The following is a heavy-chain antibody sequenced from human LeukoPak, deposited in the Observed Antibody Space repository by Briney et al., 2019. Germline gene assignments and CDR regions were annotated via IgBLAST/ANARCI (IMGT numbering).Heavy chain of an antibody. V-gene: IGHV3-66*01. Sequence: PGGSLRLSCAASGFTVSSNYMSWVRQAPGKGLEWVSVIYSGGSTYYADSVKGRFTISRDNSKNTLYLQMNSLRAEDTAVYYCARDGGRHYDFWSGYYPDYYYYGMDVWGQGTTVTVSS. D-gene: IGHD3-3*01. CDR2: IYSGGST. J-gene: IGHJ6*02. CDR1: GFTVSSNY. CDR3: ARDGGRHYDFWSGYYPDYYYYGMDV.